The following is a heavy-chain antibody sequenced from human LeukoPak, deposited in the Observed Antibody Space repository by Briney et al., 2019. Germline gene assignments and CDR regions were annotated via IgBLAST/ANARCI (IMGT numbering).Heavy chain of an antibody. CDR1: GFTFSNAW. J-gene: IGHJ4*02. V-gene: IGHV3-21*01. CDR3: ARITGYSSSAGFDY. CDR2: ISSSSSYI. D-gene: IGHD6-6*01. Sequence: GGSLRLSCAASGFTFSNAWMSWVRQAPGKGLEWVSSISSSSSYIYYADSVKGRFTISRDNAKNSLYLQMNSLRAEDTAVYYCARITGYSSSAGFDYWGQGTLVTVSS.